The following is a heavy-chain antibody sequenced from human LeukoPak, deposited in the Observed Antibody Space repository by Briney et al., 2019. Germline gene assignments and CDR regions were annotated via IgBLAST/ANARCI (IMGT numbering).Heavy chain of an antibody. Sequence: SSEILSLTCTVSGGSITSGGYYWSWIRQPPGKGLEWIGYIYQSGDTYSNPSLKGRATVSMDRSRNQFSLNLNSVTAADTAVYYCARLIAADPQLDCWGQGTLVTVSS. J-gene: IGHJ4*02. V-gene: IGHV4-30-2*01. D-gene: IGHD6-13*01. CDR2: IYQSGDT. CDR1: GGSITSGGYY. CDR3: ARLIAADPQLDC.